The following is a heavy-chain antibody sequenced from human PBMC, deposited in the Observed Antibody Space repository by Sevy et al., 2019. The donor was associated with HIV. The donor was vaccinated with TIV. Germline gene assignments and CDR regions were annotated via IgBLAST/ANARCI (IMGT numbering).Heavy chain of an antibody. J-gene: IGHJ6*02. CDR3: ARDGYSNHHDYYYGMDV. V-gene: IGHV1-69*13. CDR1: GGTFSSYA. D-gene: IGHD4-4*01. CDR2: IIPIFGTA. Sequence: ASVKVSCKASGGTFSSYAISWVRQAPGQGLEWMGGIIPIFGTANYAQKFQGRVTITADESTSTAYMELSSLRSEDTAVYYCARDGYSNHHDYYYGMDVWGQGTTVTVSS.